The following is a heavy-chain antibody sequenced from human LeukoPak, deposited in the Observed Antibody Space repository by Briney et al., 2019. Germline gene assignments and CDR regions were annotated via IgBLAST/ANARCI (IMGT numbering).Heavy chain of an antibody. CDR3: ARWGGLFGGDAYDL. D-gene: IGHD3-10*02. Sequence: LRLSCAASGVTFRRYHMHWGRKTTGKGLEWVSAIGTTADTYYPDSVKGRFTISREDAKNSLYLQMDSLRAGDTAVYYCARWGGLFGGDAYDLWGQGTVVTVSS. J-gene: IGHJ3*01. CDR1: GVTFRRYH. V-gene: IGHV3-13*01. CDR2: IGTTADT.